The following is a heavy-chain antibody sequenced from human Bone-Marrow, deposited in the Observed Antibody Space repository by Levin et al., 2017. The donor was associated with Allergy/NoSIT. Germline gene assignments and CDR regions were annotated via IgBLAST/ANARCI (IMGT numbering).Heavy chain of an antibody. J-gene: IGHJ4*02. CDR3: ARDPEGIAAPPTTF. CDR2: IYSGGST. Sequence: GGSLRLSCAVSGFTVSSHYMSWARQAPGKGLEWVSIIYSGGSTYYADSVKGRFTISRDISKNTLYLQMNSLRVEDTAMYYCARDPEGIAAPPTTFWGQGTLVTVSS. V-gene: IGHV3-66*02. D-gene: IGHD6-13*01. CDR1: GFTVSSHY.